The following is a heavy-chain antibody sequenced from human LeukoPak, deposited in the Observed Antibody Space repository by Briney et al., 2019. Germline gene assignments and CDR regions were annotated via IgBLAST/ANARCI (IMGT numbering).Heavy chain of an antibody. CDR3: ARDLAAAGTVFDY. V-gene: IGHV4-4*07. CDR1: RGSISSYY. Sequence: PSETLSLTRTVSRGSISSYYWSWIRHPAGQGLEWIGRISASGSTDYNPSLKSRVTMSLDTSKNQFSLRLSAVTAADTAVYYCARDLAAAGTVFDYWGQGTLVTVSS. D-gene: IGHD6-13*01. CDR2: ISASGST. J-gene: IGHJ4*02.